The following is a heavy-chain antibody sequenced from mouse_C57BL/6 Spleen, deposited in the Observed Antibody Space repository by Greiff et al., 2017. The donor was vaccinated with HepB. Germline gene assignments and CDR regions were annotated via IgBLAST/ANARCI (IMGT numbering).Heavy chain of an antibody. CDR3: TRALRRWYFDV. V-gene: IGHV6-6*01. J-gene: IGHJ1*03. Sequence: EVQRVESGGGLVQPGGSMKLSCAASGFTFSDAWMDWVRQSPEKGLEWVAEIRNKANNHATYYAESVKGRFTISRDDSKSSVYLQMNSLRAEDTGIYYCTRALRRWYFDVWGTGTTVTVSS. D-gene: IGHD1-1*01. CDR2: IRNKANNHAT. CDR1: GFTFSDAW.